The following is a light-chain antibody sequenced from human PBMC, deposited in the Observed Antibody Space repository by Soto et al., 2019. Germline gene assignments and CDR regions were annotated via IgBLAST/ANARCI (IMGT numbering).Light chain of an antibody. J-gene: IGLJ1*01. CDR1: TSDVGGYDY. CDR2: NVS. V-gene: IGLV2-11*01. CDR3: CSYAGDFYV. Sequence: QSALTQPRSVSGSPGQSVAISCTGTTSDVGGYDYVSWHQQHPGKAPELIIFNVSKRPSGVPDRFSGSKSGNTASLTISRLQAEDEADYFCCSYAGDFYVFGSGTKLTV.